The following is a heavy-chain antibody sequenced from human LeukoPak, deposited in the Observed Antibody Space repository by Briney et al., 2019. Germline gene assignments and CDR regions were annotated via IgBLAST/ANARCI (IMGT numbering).Heavy chain of an antibody. J-gene: IGHJ4*02. CDR3: AKDPLNYDFWSGYPHYFDY. V-gene: IGHV3-23*01. CDR1: GFTFRSYG. D-gene: IGHD3-3*01. Sequence: GGSLRLSCEASGFTFRSYGMSWVRQAPGKGLEWVSAISGSGGTTQYADSVKGRFTISRDNSKNTLYLQMNSLRAEDTAVYYCAKDPLNYDFWSGYPHYFDYWGQGTLVTVSS. CDR2: ISGSGGTT.